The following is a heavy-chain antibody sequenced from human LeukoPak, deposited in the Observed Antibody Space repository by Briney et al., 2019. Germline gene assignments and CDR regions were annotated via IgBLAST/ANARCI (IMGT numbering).Heavy chain of an antibody. V-gene: IGHV3-23*01. CDR3: AKLGYCSSTSCNWDYYYMDV. D-gene: IGHD2-2*01. CDR2: ISGSGGST. CDR1: GFTFSSYA. J-gene: IGHJ6*03. Sequence: GGSLRLSCAASGFTFSSYAMSWVRQAPGKGLEWVSAISGSGGSTYYADSVKGRFTISRDNSKNTLYLQMNSLRAEDTAVYYCAKLGYCSSTSCNWDYYYMDVWGKGTTVTISS.